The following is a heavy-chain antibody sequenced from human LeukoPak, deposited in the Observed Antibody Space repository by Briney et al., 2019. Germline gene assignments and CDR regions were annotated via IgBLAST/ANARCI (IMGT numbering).Heavy chain of an antibody. J-gene: IGHJ4*02. V-gene: IGHV4-34*01. CDR1: GGSFSGYY. D-gene: IGHD2-2*01. Sequence: SETLSLTCAVYGGSFSGYYWSWIRQPPGKGLEWIGEINHSGSTNYNPSLKSRVAISVDTFKNQFSLKLSSVTAADTAVYCCARGGGYCSSASCYWAGWGQGTLVIVSS. CDR3: ARGGGYCSSASCYWAG. CDR2: INHSGST.